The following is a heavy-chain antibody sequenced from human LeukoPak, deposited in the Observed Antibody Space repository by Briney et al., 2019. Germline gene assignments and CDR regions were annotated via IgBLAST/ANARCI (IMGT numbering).Heavy chain of an antibody. Sequence: SETLSLTCAVYGGSFSGYYWSWIRQPPGKGLEWIGEINHSGSTNYNPSLKSRVTISVDTSKNQFSLKLNSVTAADTAVYFCARSSNSWSMGFDYWGQGALVTVSS. CDR1: GGSFSGYY. CDR2: INHSGST. V-gene: IGHV4-34*01. CDR3: ARSSNSWSMGFDY. J-gene: IGHJ4*02. D-gene: IGHD2-2*01.